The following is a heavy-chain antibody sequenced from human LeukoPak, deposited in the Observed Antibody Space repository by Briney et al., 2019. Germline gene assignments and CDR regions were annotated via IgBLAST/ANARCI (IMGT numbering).Heavy chain of an antibody. V-gene: IGHV3-21*04. Sequence: PGGSLRLSCAASGFTFSSYSMDWVRQAPGKGLEWVSFIDSSSRYIYQADSVKGRFTISRDNAKSSLYLQMNSLRDEDTALYYCAKDSSQHDSWGQGTLVTVSS. CDR2: IDSSSRYI. CDR3: AKDSSQHDS. J-gene: IGHJ4*02. CDR1: GFTFSSYS.